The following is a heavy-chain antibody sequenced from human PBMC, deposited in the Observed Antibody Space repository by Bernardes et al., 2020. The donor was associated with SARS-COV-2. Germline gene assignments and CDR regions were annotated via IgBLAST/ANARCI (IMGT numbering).Heavy chain of an antibody. CDR2: ISGSGGST. V-gene: IGHV3-23*01. Sequence: GGSLRLSRAASGFTFSSYAMSWVRQAPGKGLEWVSAISGSGGSTYYADSVKGRFTISRDNSKNTLYLQMNSLRAEDTAVYYCAKEKSITIFGVVRYGMDVWGQGTTVTVSS. J-gene: IGHJ6*02. CDR1: GFTFSSYA. CDR3: AKEKSITIFGVVRYGMDV. D-gene: IGHD3-3*01.